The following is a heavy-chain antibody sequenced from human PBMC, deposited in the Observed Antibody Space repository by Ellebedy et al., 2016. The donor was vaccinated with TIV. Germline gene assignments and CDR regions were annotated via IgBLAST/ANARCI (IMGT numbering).Heavy chain of an antibody. CDR3: ARRASYGDYAVQVNPWFDP. Sequence: GESLKISCAASGFNFRSYWMGWVRQAPGKGLAWVANIYQDGSQKYYVESVKGRFTISRDNAKNSLFLQMNSLRVEDTAVYYCARRASYGDYAVQVNPWFDPWGQGTLVTVSS. D-gene: IGHD4-17*01. CDR1: GFNFRSYW. J-gene: IGHJ5*02. CDR2: IYQDGSQK. V-gene: IGHV3-7*01.